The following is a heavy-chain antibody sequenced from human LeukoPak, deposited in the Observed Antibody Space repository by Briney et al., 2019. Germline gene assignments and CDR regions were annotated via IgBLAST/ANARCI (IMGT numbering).Heavy chain of an antibody. Sequence: GGSLRLSCAASGFTFSSYSMNWVRQAPGKGLEWVSSISSSSSYIYYADSVKGRFTISRGNAKNSLYLQMNSLRAEDTAVYYCARDGDDYGGNRGDYWGQGTLVTVSS. D-gene: IGHD4-23*01. V-gene: IGHV3-21*01. J-gene: IGHJ4*02. CDR3: ARDGDDYGGNRGDY. CDR2: ISSSSSYI. CDR1: GFTFSSYS.